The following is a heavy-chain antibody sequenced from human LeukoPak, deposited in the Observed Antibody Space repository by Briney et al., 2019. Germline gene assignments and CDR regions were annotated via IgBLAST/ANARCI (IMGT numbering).Heavy chain of an antibody. V-gene: IGHV3-74*01. D-gene: IGHD1-26*01. CDR2: INEDGSTT. CDR1: GFPFSSNW. Sequence: GSLRLSCVASGFPFSSNWMHWVRQAPGKGLVWVSRINEDGSTTNYADSVKGRSTIFRDNAKNTLYLQMNSLRAEDTAVYYCVRDLGGRSGHWGQGTLVTVSS. CDR3: VRDLGGRSGH. J-gene: IGHJ4*02.